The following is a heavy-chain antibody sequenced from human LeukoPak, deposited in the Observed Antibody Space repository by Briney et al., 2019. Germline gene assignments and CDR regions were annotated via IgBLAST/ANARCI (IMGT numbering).Heavy chain of an antibody. Sequence: SSETLSLTCTVSGGSISSSSYYWGWIRQPPGKGLEWIGSIYYSGSTYYNPSLKSRVTISVDTSKNQFSLKLSSVTAADTAVYYCARNQFLPVAGTSYYYYGMDVWGQGTTVTVSS. D-gene: IGHD6-19*01. CDR2: IYYSGST. V-gene: IGHV4-39*01. CDR3: ARNQFLPVAGTSYYYYGMDV. J-gene: IGHJ6*02. CDR1: GGSISSSSYY.